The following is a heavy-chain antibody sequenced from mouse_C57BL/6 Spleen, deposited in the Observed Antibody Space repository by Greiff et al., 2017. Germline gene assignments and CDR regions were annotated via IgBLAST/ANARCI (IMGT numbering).Heavy chain of an antibody. J-gene: IGHJ4*01. V-gene: IGHV1-82*01. CDR3: ERNDFRYYGMDY. Sequence: VQLQQSGPELVKPGASVKISCKASGYAFSSSWMNWVKQRPGKGLEWIGRIYPGDGDTNYNGKFKGKATLTADKTSSTAYMQLSSLTSEDSAVDICERNDFRYYGMDYWGQGTSVTVSS. D-gene: IGHD2-4*01. CDR2: IYPGDGDT. CDR1: GYAFSSSW.